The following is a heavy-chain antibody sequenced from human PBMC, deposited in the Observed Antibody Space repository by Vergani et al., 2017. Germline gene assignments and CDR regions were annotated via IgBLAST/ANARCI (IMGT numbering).Heavy chain of an antibody. CDR3: ARLVTRAQYYYYMEV. V-gene: IGHV4-4*02. CDR2: IYHSGST. D-gene: IGHD5-18*01. CDR1: GGSISSSNW. Sequence: QVQLQESGPGLVKPSGTLSLTCAVSGGSISSSNWWSWVRQPPGKGLEWIGEIYHSGSTNYNPSLKSRVTISVDKSKNQFSLKLSSVTAADTAGYSCARLVTRAQYYYYMEVWGKGTTVTVSS. J-gene: IGHJ6*03.